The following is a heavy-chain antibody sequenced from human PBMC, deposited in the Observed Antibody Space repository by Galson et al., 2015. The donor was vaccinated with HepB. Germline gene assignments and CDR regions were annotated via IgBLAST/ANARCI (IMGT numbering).Heavy chain of an antibody. D-gene: IGHD3-10*01. J-gene: IGHJ4*02. CDR3: ARDLGSGSYYEPDY. Sequence: VKVSCKASGYTFTSYGISWVRQAPGQGLEWMGWISAYNGNTNYAQKLQGRVTMTTDTSTSTAYMELRSLRSDDTAVYYCARDLGSGSYYEPDYWGQGTLVTVSS. CDR1: GYTFTSYG. CDR2: ISAYNGNT. V-gene: IGHV1-18*01.